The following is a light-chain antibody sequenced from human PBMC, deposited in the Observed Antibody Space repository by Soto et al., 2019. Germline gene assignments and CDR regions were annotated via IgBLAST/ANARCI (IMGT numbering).Light chain of an antibody. CDR1: QSFSTY. CDR2: GIS. J-gene: IGKJ4*01. CDR3: QKYNTAPLT. V-gene: IGKV1-27*01. Sequence: PMTQSPSSLSASVGDRVTITCRASQSFSTYLAWYQQKPGKVPKLLISGISTLQSGVPSRFSGSGYGTEFTLTISNLQPEDVATYYCQKYNTAPLTFGGGTKVDIK.